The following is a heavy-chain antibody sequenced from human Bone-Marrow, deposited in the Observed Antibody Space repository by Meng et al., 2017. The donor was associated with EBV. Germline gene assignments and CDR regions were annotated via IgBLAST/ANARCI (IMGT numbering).Heavy chain of an antibody. Sequence: QITLKESGPTLVKPXQTLTLTRTFSGFSLTSGVGVGWIRQPPGKALEWLALIHWDDEKRYSPSLESRLTITKDTSKNEVVLTMTNMDPVDTATYYCARRLRYNNWLFDFWGPGTLVTVSS. CDR2: IHWDDEK. CDR3: ARRLRYNNWLFDF. J-gene: IGHJ4*02. D-gene: IGHD3-9*01. CDR1: GFSLTSGVG. V-gene: IGHV2-5*02.